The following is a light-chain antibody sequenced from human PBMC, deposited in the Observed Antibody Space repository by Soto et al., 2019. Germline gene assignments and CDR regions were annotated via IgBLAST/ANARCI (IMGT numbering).Light chain of an antibody. V-gene: IGKV1-5*03. CDR2: KAS. Sequence: DIQMTQSPSTLSASVGDRATITCRASQSISSWLAWYQQKPGKAPNLLIYKASILDSGVPSRFSGSGSGTEFTLTISRLQPEDFAAYYCQQYNSYPLTFGGGTKVEIK. CDR1: QSISSW. CDR3: QQYNSYPLT. J-gene: IGKJ4*01.